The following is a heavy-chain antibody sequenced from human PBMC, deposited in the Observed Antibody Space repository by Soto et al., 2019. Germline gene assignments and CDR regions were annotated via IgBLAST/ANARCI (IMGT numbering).Heavy chain of an antibody. CDR1: GGSISSYY. D-gene: IGHD4-17*01. CDR3: ARRYGDCFDY. J-gene: IGHJ4*02. V-gene: IGHV4-59*08. Sequence: SETLSLTCTVSGGSISSYYWSWIRQPPGKGLEWIGYIYYSGSTTYNPSLKSRVTISVDTPKNQFSLKLSSVTAADTAGYYCARRYGDCFDYWGQGTLVTVSS. CDR2: IYYSGST.